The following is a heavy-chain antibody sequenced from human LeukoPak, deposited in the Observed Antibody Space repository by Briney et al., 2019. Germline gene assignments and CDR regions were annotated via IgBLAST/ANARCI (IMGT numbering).Heavy chain of an antibody. CDR3: ARAAYSSTWYSRYFDL. Sequence: GGSLRLSCAASGFTFSSYSMNWVRQAPGKGLEWVSSISSSSSNIYYADSVKGRFTISRDNAKKSLYLQVNSLRAEDTAVYYCARAAYSSTWYSRYFDLWGRGTLVTVSS. J-gene: IGHJ2*01. CDR2: ISSSSSNI. CDR1: GFTFSSYS. V-gene: IGHV3-21*01. D-gene: IGHD6-13*01.